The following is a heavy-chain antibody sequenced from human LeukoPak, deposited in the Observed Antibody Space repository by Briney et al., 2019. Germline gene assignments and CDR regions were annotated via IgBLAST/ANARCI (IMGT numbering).Heavy chain of an antibody. D-gene: IGHD3-22*01. CDR1: GGSISSYY. Sequence: SETLSLTCTVSGGSISSYYWSWIRQPPGKGLEWIGYIYYSGSTNYNPSLKSRVTISVDTSKNQFSLKLSSVTAADTAVYYCARAGGQRNYYDSSGSLGYWGQGTLVTVSS. J-gene: IGHJ4*02. V-gene: IGHV4-59*01. CDR3: ARAGGQRNYYDSSGSLGY. CDR2: IYYSGST.